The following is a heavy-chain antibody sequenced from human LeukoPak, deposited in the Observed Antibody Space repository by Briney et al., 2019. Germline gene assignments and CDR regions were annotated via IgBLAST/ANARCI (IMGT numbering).Heavy chain of an antibody. D-gene: IGHD3-10*01. Sequence: SVKVSCKASGGTNVAISWVRQAPGHELEWMGGIITYFGSPHYSQKFQGRVTITADESTGTAYMELSSLRSDDTAVYYCARDSWFGEGDYWGQGTLVTVSS. CDR3: ARDSWFGEGDY. CDR1: GGTNVA. CDR2: IITYFGSP. V-gene: IGHV1-69*01. J-gene: IGHJ4*02.